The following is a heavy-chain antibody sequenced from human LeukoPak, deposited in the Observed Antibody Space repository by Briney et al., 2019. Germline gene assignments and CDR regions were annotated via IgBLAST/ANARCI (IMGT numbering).Heavy chain of an antibody. J-gene: IGHJ4*02. Sequence: GGSLRLSCAASGFTFSTYSMNWVRQAPGKGLEWVSSISGSNNYIYYADSVKGRFTVSRDNAKNSLYLQMNSLGAEDTAVYYCARRYCGSTSCQPLDFWGQGTLVTVSS. CDR1: GFTFSTYS. V-gene: IGHV3-21*01. CDR2: ISGSNNYI. D-gene: IGHD2-2*01. CDR3: ARRYCGSTSCQPLDF.